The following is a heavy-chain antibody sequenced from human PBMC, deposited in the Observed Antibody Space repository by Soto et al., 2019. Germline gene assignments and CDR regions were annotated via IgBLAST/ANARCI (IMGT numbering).Heavy chain of an antibody. V-gene: IGHV4-39*02. CDR1: GGSISGSSYY. Sequence: SETLSLTCTVSGGSISGSSYYWGWIRQPPGKGLEWIGSIYYSGSTYYNPSLKSRVTISVDTSKNQFSLKLSSVTAADTAVYYCAREGIAAAGTFDYWGQGTLVTVSS. J-gene: IGHJ4*02. D-gene: IGHD6-13*01. CDR3: AREGIAAAGTFDY. CDR2: IYYSGST.